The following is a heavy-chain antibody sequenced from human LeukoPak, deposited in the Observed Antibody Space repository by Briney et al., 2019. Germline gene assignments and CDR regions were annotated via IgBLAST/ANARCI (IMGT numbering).Heavy chain of an antibody. CDR3: ARDYYDSSGYYYWDDY. CDR1: GGSISSYY. CDR2: IYHSGST. Sequence: TPSETLSLTCTVSGGSISSYYWSWIRQPAGKGLEWIGSIYHSGSTYYNPSLKSRVTISVDTSKNQFSLKLSSVTAADTAVYYCARDYYDSSGYYYWDDYWGQGTLVTVSS. J-gene: IGHJ4*02. D-gene: IGHD3-22*01. V-gene: IGHV4-4*07.